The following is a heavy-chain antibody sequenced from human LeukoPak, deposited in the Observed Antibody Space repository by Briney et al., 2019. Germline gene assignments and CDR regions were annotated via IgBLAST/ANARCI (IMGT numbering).Heavy chain of an antibody. Sequence: PGGSPRLSCAASGFTFSSYAMSWVRQAPGKGLEWVSALSGSGGSTYYADSVKGRFTISRDNSKNTLYLQMNSLRVEDTAVYYCAKGHVRYGDFDYWGQGTLVTVSS. V-gene: IGHV3-23*01. CDR3: AKGHVRYGDFDY. CDR2: LSGSGGST. D-gene: IGHD4-17*01. CDR1: GFTFSSYA. J-gene: IGHJ4*02.